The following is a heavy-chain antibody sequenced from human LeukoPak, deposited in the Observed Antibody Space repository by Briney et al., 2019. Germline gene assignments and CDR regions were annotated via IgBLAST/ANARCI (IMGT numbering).Heavy chain of an antibody. CDR2: IYHSGST. CDR1: GYSISSGYY. Sequence: SETLSLTCTVSGYSISSGYYWGWIRQPPGKGLEWIGSIYHSGSTYYNPSLKSRVTISVDTSKNQFSLKLSSVTAADTAVYYCARKSVGARTGTRPRKGGFDPWGQGTLVTVSS. J-gene: IGHJ5*02. D-gene: IGHD1-7*01. CDR3: ARKSVGARTGTRPRKGGFDP. V-gene: IGHV4-38-2*02.